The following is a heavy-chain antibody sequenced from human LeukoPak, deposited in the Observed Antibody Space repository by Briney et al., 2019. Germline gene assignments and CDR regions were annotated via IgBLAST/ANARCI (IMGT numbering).Heavy chain of an antibody. D-gene: IGHD6-6*01. CDR2: INHSGST. CDR3: ARGQYRGPDRGHYSSSSGYFDY. CDR1: GGSFSGYY. V-gene: IGHV4-34*01. Sequence: TSETLSLTCAVYGGSFSGYYWSWIRQPPGKGLEWIGEINHSGSTNYNPSLKSRVTISVDTSKNQFSLKLSSVTAADTAVYNCARGQYRGPDRGHYSSSSGYFDYWGQGTLVTVSS. J-gene: IGHJ4*02.